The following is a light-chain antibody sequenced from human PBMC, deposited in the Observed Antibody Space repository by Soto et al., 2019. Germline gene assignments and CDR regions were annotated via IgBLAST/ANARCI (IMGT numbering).Light chain of an antibody. Sequence: EIVLTQSPATLSLSPGERATLSCRASQRVSSYLACYQQKPGQAPRLLIYDASNRATGIPARFSGSGSGTDFTLTISSLEPKDFPVYYCQHRSHWPPRLTSGGGTNVDIK. CDR3: QHRSHWPPRLT. CDR1: QRVSSY. CDR2: DAS. V-gene: IGKV3-11*01. J-gene: IGKJ4*01.